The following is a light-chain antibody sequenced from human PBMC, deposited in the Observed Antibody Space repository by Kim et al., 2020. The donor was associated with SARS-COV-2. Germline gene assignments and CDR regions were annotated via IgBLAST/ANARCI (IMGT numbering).Light chain of an antibody. CDR3: QKTYTTPRT. CDR2: GGS. J-gene: IGKJ2*02. CDR1: QNINIF. V-gene: IGKV1-39*01. Sequence: DIQMTQSPSSLSASVGDRVTITCRTSQNINIFLNWYQQKPGKAPNLLIYGGSTLQSGVPSRFTGSGSGTSFSLTIRGLQPEDFTSYYCQKTYTTPRTFGQGSKLEI.